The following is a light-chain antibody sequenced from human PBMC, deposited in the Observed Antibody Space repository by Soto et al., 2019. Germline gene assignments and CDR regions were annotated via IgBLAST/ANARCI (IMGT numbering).Light chain of an antibody. J-gene: IGLJ3*02. CDR1: SSDVGGYNY. V-gene: IGLV2-11*01. Sequence: QSALTQPRSVSGSPGQSVTISCTGTSSDVGGYNYVSWYQQHPGKAPKLMIYDVSKRPSGVPDRFSGSKSGNTASLTISGLQAEDEDDYYCCSYAGSYTSWVFGGGTKLTV. CDR2: DVS. CDR3: CSYAGSYTSWV.